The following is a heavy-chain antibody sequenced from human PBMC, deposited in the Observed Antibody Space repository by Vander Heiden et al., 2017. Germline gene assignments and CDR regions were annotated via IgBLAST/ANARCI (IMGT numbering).Heavy chain of an antibody. CDR3: AREPIYNSGSGDALDI. CDR1: GFTFSSYA. CDR2: ISGSGGGT. Sequence: EVQLLESGGGLVQPGESLRLSCAASGFTFSSYAMSWVRQAPGRGLEWVSAISGSGGGTDYADSVKGRFAISRDNSKNTLYVQMNSLRAEDTAVYYCAREPIYNSGSGDALDIWGQGTMVTVSS. V-gene: IGHV3-23*01. D-gene: IGHD3-10*01. J-gene: IGHJ3*02.